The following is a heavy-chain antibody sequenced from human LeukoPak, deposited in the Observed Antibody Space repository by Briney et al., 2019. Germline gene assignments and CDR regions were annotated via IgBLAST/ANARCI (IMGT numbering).Heavy chain of an antibody. CDR3: ARDLETISLGWFDP. CDR2: INPNNGDT. CDR1: GYTFTDYY. Sequence: ASVTVSCKASGYTFTDYYMHWVRQAPGQGLEWMGWINPNNGDTSYAQKFQGRVTMTRDTSISTAYMELSSLRSDDTAVYYCARDLETISLGWFDPWGQGTLVTVSS. J-gene: IGHJ5*02. V-gene: IGHV1-2*02. D-gene: IGHD5-24*01.